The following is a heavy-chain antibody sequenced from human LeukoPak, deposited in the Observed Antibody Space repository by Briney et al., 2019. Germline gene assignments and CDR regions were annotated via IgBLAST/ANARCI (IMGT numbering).Heavy chain of an antibody. V-gene: IGHV5-51*01. CDR2: IYPSDSDT. Sequence: GESLKISCKGSGYSFTNYWIAWVRQMPGKGLEWMGIIYPSDSDTRYNPSFQGQVTISADKSISAAYLQWSSLRASDTAIYYCARRADLSSADYWGQGTLVSVSS. J-gene: IGHJ4*02. CDR1: GYSFTNYW. CDR3: ARRADLSSADY. D-gene: IGHD6-6*01.